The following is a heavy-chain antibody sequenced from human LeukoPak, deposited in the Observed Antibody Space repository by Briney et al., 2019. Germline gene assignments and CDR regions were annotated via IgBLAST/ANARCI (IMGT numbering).Heavy chain of an antibody. V-gene: IGHV3-7*01. J-gene: IGHJ4*02. Sequence: GRSLRLSCAASGFTFSSYAMHWVRQAPGKGLEWVANINEDGSVKNYVDSVRGRFTVSRDNAKNSLYLQMNSLRGEDTAVYYCMAESSSPWEGYWGQGTLVTVSS. D-gene: IGHD6-6*01. CDR2: INEDGSVK. CDR1: GFTFSSYA. CDR3: MAESSSPWEGY.